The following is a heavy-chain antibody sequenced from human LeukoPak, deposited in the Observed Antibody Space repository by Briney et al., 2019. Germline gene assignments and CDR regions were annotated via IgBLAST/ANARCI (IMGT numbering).Heavy chain of an antibody. CDR2: ISYDGSNK. J-gene: IGHJ4*02. Sequence: GRSLRLSCAASGFTFSSYAMHWVRQAPGKGLEWVAVISYDGSNKYYADSVKGRFTISRDNSKNTLYLQMNSLRAEDTAVYYCAKAPGRDRGPYTSRIDYWGQGTLVTVSS. CDR1: GFTFSSYA. V-gene: IGHV3-30-3*01. D-gene: IGHD1-14*01. CDR3: AKAPGRDRGPYTSRIDY.